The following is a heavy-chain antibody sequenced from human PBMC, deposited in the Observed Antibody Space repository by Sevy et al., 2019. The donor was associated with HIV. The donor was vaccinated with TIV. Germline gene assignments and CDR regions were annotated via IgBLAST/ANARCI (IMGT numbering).Heavy chain of an antibody. CDR2: TRYDGSTK. D-gene: IGHD6-6*01. Sequence: GGSLRLSCAASGFTFNVYGMHWVRQAPGKGLQWVAFTRYDGSTKYYADSVKGRFTISRVNSKNTLYLQMNSLRVEDTAMYYCAKDLTERYSTSSGDFDYWGQGSLVTVSS. J-gene: IGHJ4*02. CDR1: GFTFNVYG. V-gene: IGHV3-30*02. CDR3: AKDLTERYSTSSGDFDY.